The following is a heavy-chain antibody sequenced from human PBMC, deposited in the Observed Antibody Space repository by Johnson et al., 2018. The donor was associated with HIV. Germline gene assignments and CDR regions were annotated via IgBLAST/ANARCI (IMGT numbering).Heavy chain of an antibody. V-gene: IGHV3-66*01. CDR3: ARVGEAYCGGDCYPGDAFDI. Sequence: VQLVESGGGLVQPGGSLRLSCAASGFTVSSNYMSWVRQAPGKGLEWVSVIYSGGSIYYADSVKGRFTISRDNSKNTLYLQMNSLRAEDTAVYYCARVGEAYCGGDCYPGDAFDIWGQGTMVIVSS. J-gene: IGHJ3*02. CDR2: IYSGGSI. CDR1: GFTVSSNY. D-gene: IGHD2-21*02.